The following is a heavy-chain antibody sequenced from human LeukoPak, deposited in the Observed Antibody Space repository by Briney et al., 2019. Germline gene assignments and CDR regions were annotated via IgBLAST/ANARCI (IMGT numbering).Heavy chain of an antibody. D-gene: IGHD3-3*01. CDR1: GFTFSSYG. CDR2: IWYDGSNK. CDR3: ARAPLFGVVISHFDY. Sequence: GGSLRLSCAAPGFTFSSYGMHWVRQAPGKGLEWVAVIWYDGSNKYYADSVKGRFTISRDNSKNTLYLQMNSLRAEDTAVYYCARAPLFGVVISHFDYWGQGTLVTVSS. J-gene: IGHJ4*02. V-gene: IGHV3-33*01.